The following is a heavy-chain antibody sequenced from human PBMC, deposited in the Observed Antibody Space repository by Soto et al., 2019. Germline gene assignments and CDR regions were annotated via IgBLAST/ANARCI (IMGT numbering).Heavy chain of an antibody. CDR3: XRDRVAARPRYYYGMDV. J-gene: IGHJ6*02. CDR1: GFTFSSYG. D-gene: IGHD6-6*01. V-gene: IGHV3-33*01. CDR2: IWYDGSNK. Sequence: GGSLRLSCAASGFTFSSYGMHWVRQAPGKGLEWVAVIWYDGSNKYYADSVKGRFTISRDNSKNTLYLQMNSLRAEDTAVYYCXRDRVAARPRYYYGMDVWGQGTTVTVSS.